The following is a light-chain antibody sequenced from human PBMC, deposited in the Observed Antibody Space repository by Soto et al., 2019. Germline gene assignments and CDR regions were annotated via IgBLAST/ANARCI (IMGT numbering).Light chain of an antibody. J-gene: IGKJ4*01. CDR1: QGISSF. V-gene: IGKV1-9*01. CDR3: QQVESYPST. Sequence: IQFTLTPSSLSASVVDRVTITCRACQGISSFLAWYQQKPAKAPKLLIYAAPSLQRGVPSRFSGSGFGTDFTLTITSLEPEDFATYYCQQVESYPSTFGGGTKVDI. CDR2: AAP.